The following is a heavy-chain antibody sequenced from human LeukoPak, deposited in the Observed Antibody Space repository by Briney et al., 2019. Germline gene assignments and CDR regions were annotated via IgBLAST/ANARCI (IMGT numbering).Heavy chain of an antibody. V-gene: IGHV4-61*02. CDR1: GGSISSGTYF. CDR2: IYTSGST. D-gene: IGHD2-2*02. CDR3: ASEVPASIDYFQH. Sequence: PSETLSLTCTVSGGSISSGTYFWRWIRQPAGKGLEWIGRIYTSGSTNYNPSLKSRVTMSVDTSRNQFSLRLSSVTAADTAVYYCASEVPASIDYFQHWGQGTLVTVSS. J-gene: IGHJ1*01.